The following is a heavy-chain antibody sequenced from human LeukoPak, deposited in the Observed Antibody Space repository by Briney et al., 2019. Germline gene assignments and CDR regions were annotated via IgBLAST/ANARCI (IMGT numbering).Heavy chain of an antibody. V-gene: IGHV3-74*01. J-gene: IGHJ4*02. Sequence: GGSLRLSCAASGFTFSSHWMHWVRQVPGKGLVWVSRINSDGSSTSYADSVKGRFTISRDNAKNTLYLQMNSLRAEDTAVYYCAKGEATVTGDYWGQGTLVTVSS. CDR3: AKGEATVTGDY. CDR2: INSDGSST. CDR1: GFTFSSHW. D-gene: IGHD4-17*01.